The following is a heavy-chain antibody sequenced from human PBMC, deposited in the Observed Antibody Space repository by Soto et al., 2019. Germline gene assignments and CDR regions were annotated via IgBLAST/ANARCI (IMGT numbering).Heavy chain of an antibody. CDR2: IGAYNGNT. D-gene: IGHD5-18*01. Sequence: ASVKVSCKASGYTFTNFGISWVRQAPGQGLEWMGWIGAYNGNTNYAQNFQGRVTMTTDTSTSTAYMELRSLRSDDTAVYYCARTAMEGGMFDYWGQGTLVTVSS. CDR1: GYTFTNFG. CDR3: ARTAMEGGMFDY. J-gene: IGHJ4*02. V-gene: IGHV1-18*01.